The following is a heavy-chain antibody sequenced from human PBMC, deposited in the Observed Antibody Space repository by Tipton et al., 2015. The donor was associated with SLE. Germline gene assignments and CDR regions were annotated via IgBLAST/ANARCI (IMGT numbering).Heavy chain of an antibody. V-gene: IGHV5-51*03. J-gene: IGHJ5*02. Sequence: QLVQSGAEVKKSGESLKISCEGSGYSCSGYWIGWVRQMPGQGLEWMGIIYPDDSDTRYSPSFQGQVTISADKSIRTAYLQWSSLKASDTGMYYCARYMGDTLVKSWFDPWGQGTLVTVSS. CDR1: GYSCSGYW. CDR2: IYPDDSDT. CDR3: ARYMGDTLVKSWFDP. D-gene: IGHD3-22*01.